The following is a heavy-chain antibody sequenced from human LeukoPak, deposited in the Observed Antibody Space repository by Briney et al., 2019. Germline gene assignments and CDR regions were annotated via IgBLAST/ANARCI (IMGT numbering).Heavy chain of an antibody. CDR1: GYTLTELS. V-gene: IGHV1-24*01. CDR2: FDPEDGET. CDR3: ASAHPDHCTNGVCYFCYYMDV. J-gene: IGHJ6*03. Sequence: ASVKVSCKVSGYTLTELSMHWVRQAPGKGLEWMGGFDPEDGETIYAQKFQGRVTMTEDTSTDTAYMELSSLRSEDTAVYYCASAHPDHCTNGVCYFCYYMDVWGKGTTVTVSS. D-gene: IGHD2-8*01.